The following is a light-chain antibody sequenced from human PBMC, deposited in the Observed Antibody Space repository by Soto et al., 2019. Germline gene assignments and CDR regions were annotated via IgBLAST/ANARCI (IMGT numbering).Light chain of an antibody. CDR1: QSVSSN. J-gene: IGKJ1*01. CDR3: HQYNQWPRT. Sequence: EIVMTQSPATLSVSPGERATLSCRANQSVSSNLAWYQQKPGQAPRLLISGASTRATGIPDRFSGSGSGTEFTLTISSLQSEDFAVYFCHQYNQWPRTFGQGTKVDIK. V-gene: IGKV3-15*01. CDR2: GAS.